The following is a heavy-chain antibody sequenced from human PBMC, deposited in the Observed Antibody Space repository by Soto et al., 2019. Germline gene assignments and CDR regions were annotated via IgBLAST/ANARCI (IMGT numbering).Heavy chain of an antibody. CDR1: GGSISSGDYY. D-gene: IGHD4-17*01. Sequence: SETLSLTCTVSGGSISSGDYYWSWIRQPPGKGLEWIGYIYYSGSTYYNPSLKSRVTISVDTSKNQFSLKLSSVTAADTAVYYCARDNGDYANDYWGQGTLVTVSS. CDR3: ARDNGDYANDY. V-gene: IGHV4-30-4*01. CDR2: IYYSGST. J-gene: IGHJ4*02.